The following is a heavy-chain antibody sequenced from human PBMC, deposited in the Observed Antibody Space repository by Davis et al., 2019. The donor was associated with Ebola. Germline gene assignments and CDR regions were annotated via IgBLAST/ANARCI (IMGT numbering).Heavy chain of an antibody. CDR2: IKPSSGGT. CDR3: AKLREYCNGGTCYLDS. V-gene: IGHV1-2*02. CDR1: GYSFTGYY. J-gene: IGHJ4*02. D-gene: IGHD2-15*01. Sequence: ASVKVSCKASGYSFTGYYLHWVRQAPGQGLEWLGWIKPSSGGTTYAQSFRGRVTMTRDTSISTAYMELSRLRSDDTALYYCAKLREYCNGGTCYLDSWGQGTLVSVSS.